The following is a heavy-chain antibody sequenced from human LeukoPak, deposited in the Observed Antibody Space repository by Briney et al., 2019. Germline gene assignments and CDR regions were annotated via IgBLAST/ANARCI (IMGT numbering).Heavy chain of an antibody. J-gene: IGHJ4*02. CDR1: GFTFDNYA. CDR2: ISGDGGST. V-gene: IGHV3-43*02. Sequence: PGGSLRLSCAASGFTFDNYAMHWVRQAPGKGLEWVSLISGDGGSTYYADSVKGRFTISRDNTKNSLYLQMNSLRTEDTALYYCSKDRSTWWGRSFDYWGQGTLVTVSS. D-gene: IGHD2-15*01. CDR3: SKDRSTWWGRSFDY.